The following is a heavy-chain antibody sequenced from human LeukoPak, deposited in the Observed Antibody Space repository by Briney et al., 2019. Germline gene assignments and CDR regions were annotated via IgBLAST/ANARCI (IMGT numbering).Heavy chain of an antibody. CDR3: ARATPGGLHGYSFDY. CDR1: GYTFKNYD. Sequence: GXVKVSCKASGYTFKNYDINWVRQAAGQGLERMGWMNPNSGNTVFAQKFQDRVSMTRDTSINTSYMELTSLRSGDTAVYYCARATPGGLHGYSFDYWGQGTVVTVYS. J-gene: IGHJ4*02. V-gene: IGHV1-8*02. CDR2: MNPNSGNT. D-gene: IGHD5-24*01.